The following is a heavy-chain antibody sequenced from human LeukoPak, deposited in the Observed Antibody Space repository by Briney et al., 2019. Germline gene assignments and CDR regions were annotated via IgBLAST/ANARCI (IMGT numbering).Heavy chain of an antibody. CDR2: ISSEGSDQ. V-gene: IGHV3-30*03. CDR3: ARSRIVATISPFDY. CDR1: GFAFSSYG. D-gene: IGHD5-12*01. Sequence: GRSLRLSCAASGFAFSSYGMHWVRQAPGKGLEWVAAISSEGSDQYYADSVEGRFTISRDNSKNTLFLQMNSLRVEDTAVYYCARSRIVATISPFDYWGQGTLVTVSS. J-gene: IGHJ4*02.